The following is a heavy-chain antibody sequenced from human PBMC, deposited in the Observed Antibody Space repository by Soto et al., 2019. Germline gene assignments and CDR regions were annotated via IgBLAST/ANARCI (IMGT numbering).Heavy chain of an antibody. CDR1: GGSISSGDYY. V-gene: IGHV4-30-4*01. Sequence: QVQLQESGPGLVKPSQTLSLTCTVSGGSISSGDYYWSWIRQPPGKGLEWIGYIYYSGSTYYNPSLKSRVTISVDTSKNQFSLKLSSVTDVDTAVYYCARAGGDCSSTSCYTHWFDPWGQGTLVTVSS. CDR2: IYYSGST. J-gene: IGHJ5*02. CDR3: ARAGGDCSSTSCYTHWFDP. D-gene: IGHD2-2*02.